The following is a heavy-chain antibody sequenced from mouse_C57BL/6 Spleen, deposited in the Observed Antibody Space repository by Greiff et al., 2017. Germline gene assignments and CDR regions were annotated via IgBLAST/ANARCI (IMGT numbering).Heavy chain of an antibody. V-gene: IGHV5-4*01. Sequence: EVKVVESGGGLVKPGGSLKLSCAASGFTFSSYAMSWVRQTPENRLEWVATISDGGSYTYYPDNVKGRFTISRDNAKNNLYLQMSHLKSEDTAMYYCAREGSYYGRGNYFDYWGQGTTLTVSS. CDR2: ISDGGSYT. CDR1: GFTFSSYA. J-gene: IGHJ2*01. D-gene: IGHD1-1*01. CDR3: AREGSYYGRGNYFDY.